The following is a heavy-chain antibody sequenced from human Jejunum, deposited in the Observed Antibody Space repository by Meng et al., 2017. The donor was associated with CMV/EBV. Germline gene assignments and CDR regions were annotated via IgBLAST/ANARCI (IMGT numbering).Heavy chain of an antibody. D-gene: IGHD1-1*01. CDR1: GGAITSYF. J-gene: IGHJ4*02. CDR2: MSASGST. CDR3: ARDSSTSFDY. Sequence: QVQLRGSGPGPVEPSEALSLTCSVSGGAITSYFWSYLRQPAGKGMEWIGRMSASGSTYYNPTLKCRVTMSKDTAKNQFSLKQSSVTAADTAMYYCARDSSTSFDYWGQGTLVTVSS. V-gene: IGHV4-4*07.